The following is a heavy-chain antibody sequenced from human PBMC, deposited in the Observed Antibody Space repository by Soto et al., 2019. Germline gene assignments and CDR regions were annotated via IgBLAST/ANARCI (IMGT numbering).Heavy chain of an antibody. Sequence: XXTLSLTCTVSGGSISSSSYSWGCLRQPPGKGPEWIGSIYYSGSTYYNPSLKSRVTISVDTSKSQFSLKLSSVTAADTAVYYCARQYDILTGYYYWGQGTLVTVSS. J-gene: IGHJ4*02. D-gene: IGHD3-9*01. CDR3: ARQYDILTGYYY. CDR1: GGSISSSSYS. CDR2: IYYSGST. V-gene: IGHV4-39*01.